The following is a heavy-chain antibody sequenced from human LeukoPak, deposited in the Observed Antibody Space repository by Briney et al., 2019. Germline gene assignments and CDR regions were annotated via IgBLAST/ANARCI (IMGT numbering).Heavy chain of an antibody. CDR2: IRSKVYGGTT. CDR1: GFTFGDYA. CDR3: TRDLRQQQGTYYFDY. D-gene: IGHD6-13*01. V-gene: IGHV3-49*04. Sequence: GGSLRLSCTASGFTFGDYAMSWVRQAPGKGLEWVGFIRSKVYGGTTEYAASVKGRFTISRDDSKSIAYLRMNSLKTEDTAVYFCTRDLRQQQGTYYFDYWGQGTLVTVSS. J-gene: IGHJ4*02.